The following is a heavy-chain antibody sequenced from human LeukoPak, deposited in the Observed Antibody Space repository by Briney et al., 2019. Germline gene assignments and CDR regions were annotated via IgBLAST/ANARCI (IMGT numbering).Heavy chain of an antibody. CDR3: ARDYGGSSPFDY. J-gene: IGHJ4*02. CDR1: GFTFSSYA. D-gene: IGHD4-23*01. CDR2: ISGSGGST. V-gene: IGHV3-23*01. Sequence: GGSLRLSCAASGFTFSSYAMSWVRQAPGKGLEWVSAISGSGGSTYYADSVKGRFTISRDNSKNTLYLHMNSLRAEDTAVYYCARDYGGSSPFDYWGQGTLVTVSS.